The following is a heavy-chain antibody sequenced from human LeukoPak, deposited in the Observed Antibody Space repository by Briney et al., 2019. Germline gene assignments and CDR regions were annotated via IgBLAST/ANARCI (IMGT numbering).Heavy chain of an antibody. CDR1: GGSISSSSYY. D-gene: IGHD6-13*01. Sequence: SETLSLTCTVSGGSISSSSYYWGWIRQPPGKGLEGIGSIYYSGSTYYNPSLKSRVTISVDTSKNQFSLQLSSVTAEDTAVYYCASRSSRRPGYSDYWGQGPLVPVSS. V-gene: IGHV4-39*07. CDR3: ASRSSRRPGYSDY. CDR2: IYYSGST. J-gene: IGHJ4*02.